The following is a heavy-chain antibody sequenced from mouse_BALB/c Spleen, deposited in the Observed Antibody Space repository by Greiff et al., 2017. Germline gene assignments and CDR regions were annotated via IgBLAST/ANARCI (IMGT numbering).Heavy chain of an antibody. Sequence: EVQLQQSGPGLVKPSQSLSLTCTVTGYSITSDYAWNWIRQFPGNKLEWMGYISYSGSTSYNPSLKSRISITRDTSKNQFFLQLNSVTTEDTATYYCARKEIALDYWGQGTTLTVSS. V-gene: IGHV3-2*02. CDR3: ARKEIALDY. CDR2: ISYSGST. CDR1: GYSITSDYA. J-gene: IGHJ2*01.